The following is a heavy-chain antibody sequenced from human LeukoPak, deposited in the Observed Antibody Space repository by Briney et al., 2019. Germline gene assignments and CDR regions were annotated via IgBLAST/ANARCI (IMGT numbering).Heavy chain of an antibody. V-gene: IGHV4-31*03. CDR3: ARDRRSCSGGSCYSYYYYGMDV. CDR2: IYYSGST. Sequence: SETLSLTCTVSGGSISSGGYHWSWIRQHPGKGLEWIGYIYYSGSTYYNPSLKSRVTISVDTSKNQFSLKLSSVTAADTAVYYCARDRRSCSGGSCYSYYYYGMDVWGQGTTVIVSS. J-gene: IGHJ6*02. CDR1: GGSISSGGYH. D-gene: IGHD2-15*01.